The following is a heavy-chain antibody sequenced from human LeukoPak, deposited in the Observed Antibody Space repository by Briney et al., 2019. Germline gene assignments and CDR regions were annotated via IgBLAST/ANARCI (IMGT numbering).Heavy chain of an antibody. Sequence: GGSLRLSCAGSGFTFSSYSMNWVRQAPGKGLEWVSSISSSSSYIYYADSVKGRFTISRDNAKNSLYLQMNSLRAEDTAVYYCARDLSSGWDYWGQGTLVTVSS. CDR3: ARDLSSGWDY. D-gene: IGHD6-19*01. CDR1: GFTFSSYS. CDR2: ISSSSSYI. V-gene: IGHV3-21*01. J-gene: IGHJ4*02.